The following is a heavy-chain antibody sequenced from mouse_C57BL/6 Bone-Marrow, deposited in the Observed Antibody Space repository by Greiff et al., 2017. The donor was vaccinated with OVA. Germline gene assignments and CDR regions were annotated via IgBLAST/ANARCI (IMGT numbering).Heavy chain of an antibody. CDR1: GFSLTSYG. Sequence: QVQLKESGPGLVAPSQSLSITCTVSGFSLTSYGVHWVRQPPGKGLEWLVVIWSDGSTTYNSALKSRLSISKDNAKSQVFLKMNSLQTDDTAMYYCARHPLYDRDAMDYWGQGTSVTVSS. V-gene: IGHV2-6-1*01. CDR3: ARHPLYDRDAMDY. J-gene: IGHJ4*01. CDR2: IWSDGST. D-gene: IGHD2-3*01.